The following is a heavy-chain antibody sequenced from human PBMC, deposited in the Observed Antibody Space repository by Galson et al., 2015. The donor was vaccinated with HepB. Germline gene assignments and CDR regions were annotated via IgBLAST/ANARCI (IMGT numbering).Heavy chain of an antibody. Sequence: SVKVSCKASGGTFSSNTITWVRQAPGKGLEWMGGIIPILGTTNYARKFKGRVTITADESTSTAFMELSSLRSDDTAVYYCGRITVLGLEVDYWGQGTLVTVSS. D-gene: IGHD3-10*01. CDR1: GGTFSSNT. CDR3: GRITVLGLEVDY. V-gene: IGHV1-69*13. CDR2: IIPILGTT. J-gene: IGHJ4*02.